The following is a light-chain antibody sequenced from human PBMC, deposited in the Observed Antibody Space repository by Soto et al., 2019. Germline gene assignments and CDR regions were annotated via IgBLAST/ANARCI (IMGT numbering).Light chain of an antibody. J-gene: IGKJ1*01. CDR3: QQYGSSGWT. Sequence: VLTQSPGTLSLSPGERATLSCRASQSVSSSYLAWYQQKPGQAPRLLIYGASSRATGIPARFSGSGSGTDFTLTISRLEPEDFAVYYCQQYGSSGWTFGQGTKVEIK. CDR2: GAS. CDR1: QSVSSSY. V-gene: IGKV3-20*01.